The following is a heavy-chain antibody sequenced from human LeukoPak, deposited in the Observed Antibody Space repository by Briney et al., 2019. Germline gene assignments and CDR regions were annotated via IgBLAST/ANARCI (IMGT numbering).Heavy chain of an antibody. J-gene: IGHJ4*02. V-gene: IGHV1-2*02. D-gene: IGHD2-15*01. CDR3: AREWARGLVLVAARTFDY. CDR2: INPNSGGT. CDR1: GYTFTGYY. Sequence: ASVKVSCKASGYTFTGYYMHWVRQAPGQGLEGMGWINPNSGGTNYAQKFQGRVTMTRDTSISTAYMELSRLRSDDTAVYYCAREWARGLVLVAARTFDYWGQGTLVTVSS.